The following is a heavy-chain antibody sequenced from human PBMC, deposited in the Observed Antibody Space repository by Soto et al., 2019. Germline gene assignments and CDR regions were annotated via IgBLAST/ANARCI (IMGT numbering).Heavy chain of an antibody. D-gene: IGHD1-26*01. J-gene: IGHJ6*02. Sequence: GGSLRLSCAASGFTFSTYWMSWVRRAPGKGLEWVAVISYDGSNKYYADSVKGRFTISRDNSKNTLYLQMNSLRAEDTAVYYCAKDVVVGATPGLGDYYYYYGMDVWGQGTTVTVSS. CDR2: ISYDGSNK. CDR1: GFTFSTYW. CDR3: AKDVVVGATPGLGDYYYYYGMDV. V-gene: IGHV3-30*18.